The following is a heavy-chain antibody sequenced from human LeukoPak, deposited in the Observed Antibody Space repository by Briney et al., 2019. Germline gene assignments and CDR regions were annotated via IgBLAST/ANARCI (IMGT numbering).Heavy chain of an antibody. CDR3: ARIGIAAAGTLSDY. CDR1: GYTFTGYY. J-gene: IGHJ4*02. V-gene: IGHV1-2*02. CDR2: INPNSGGT. D-gene: IGHD6-13*01. Sequence: ASVKASCKASGYTFTGYYMHWVRQAPGQGLEWMGWINPNSGGTNYAQKFQGRVTITRDTSISTAYMELSRLRSDDTAVYYCARIGIAAAGTLSDYWGQGTLVTVSS.